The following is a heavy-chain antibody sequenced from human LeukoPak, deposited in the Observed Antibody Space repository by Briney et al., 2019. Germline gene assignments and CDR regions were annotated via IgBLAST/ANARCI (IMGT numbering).Heavy chain of an antibody. V-gene: IGHV3-15*01. Sequence: GGSLRLSCAASGFTFSNAWMSWVRQAPGLGLEWIGRIKRKTDGGTTDYAAPVKGRFTISRDDSKDTLYLEMNSLKTEDTGVYYCTTYRRQSFGMDVWGQGTTVTVSS. D-gene: IGHD3-16*02. CDR1: GFTFSNAW. J-gene: IGHJ6*02. CDR3: TTYRRQSFGMDV. CDR2: IKRKTDGGTT.